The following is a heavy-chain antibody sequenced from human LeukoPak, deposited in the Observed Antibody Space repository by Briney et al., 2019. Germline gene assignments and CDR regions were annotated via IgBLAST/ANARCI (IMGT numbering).Heavy chain of an antibody. J-gene: IGHJ4*02. D-gene: IGHD2-2*01. CDR2: IYHSGST. Sequence: RPSETLSLTCAVSGYSISSGYYWGWIRQAPGKGLEWIGCIYHSGSTYYNPSLKSRVTISVDTSKNQFSLKLSSVTAADTAVYYCARDGLVPAAMYTDYFDYWGQGTLVTVSS. CDR1: GYSISSGYY. V-gene: IGHV4-38-2*02. CDR3: ARDGLVPAAMYTDYFDY.